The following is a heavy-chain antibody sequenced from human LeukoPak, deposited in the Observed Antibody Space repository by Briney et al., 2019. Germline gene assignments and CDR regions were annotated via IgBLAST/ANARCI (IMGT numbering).Heavy chain of an antibody. V-gene: IGHV3-33*01. Sequence: GGSLRLSCAASGFTFSSYGMHWVRQAPGKGLEWVAVIWYDGSNKYYADSVKGRFTISRDNSKNTLYLRMNSLRAEDTAVYYCAREYCSSTSCYTLFDYWGQGTLVTVSS. CDR1: GFTFSSYG. CDR3: AREYCSSTSCYTLFDY. CDR2: IWYDGSNK. D-gene: IGHD2-2*02. J-gene: IGHJ4*02.